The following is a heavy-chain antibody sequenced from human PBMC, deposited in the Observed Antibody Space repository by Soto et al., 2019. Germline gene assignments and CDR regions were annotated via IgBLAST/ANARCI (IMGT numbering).Heavy chain of an antibody. V-gene: IGHV4-59*01. Sequence: SETLSLTCTVSGGSISSYYWSWIRQPPGKGLEWIGYIYYSGSTNYNPSLKSRVTISVDTSKNHFSLKLSSVTAADTALYYCARVSSSAADSYYYYGMDVWGQGTTVTVSS. CDR1: GGSISSYY. CDR3: ARVSSSAADSYYYYGMDV. D-gene: IGHD6-6*01. J-gene: IGHJ6*02. CDR2: IYYSGST.